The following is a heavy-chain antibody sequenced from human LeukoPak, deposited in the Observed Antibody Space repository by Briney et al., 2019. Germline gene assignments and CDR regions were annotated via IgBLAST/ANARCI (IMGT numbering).Heavy chain of an antibody. CDR2: INHSGST. Sequence: TSETLSLTCAVYGGSFSGYYWSWIRQPPGKGLEWIGEINHSGSTNYNPSLKSRVTMSVDTSKNQFSLKLSSVTAADTAVYYCARQTTVTTSRWFDPWGQGTLVTVSS. J-gene: IGHJ5*02. D-gene: IGHD4-17*01. CDR3: ARQTTVTTSRWFDP. CDR1: GGSFSGYY. V-gene: IGHV4-34*01.